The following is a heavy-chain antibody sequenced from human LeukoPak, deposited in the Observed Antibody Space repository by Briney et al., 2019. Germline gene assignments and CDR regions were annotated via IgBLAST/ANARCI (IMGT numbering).Heavy chain of an antibody. CDR1: GGSISGYY. J-gene: IGHJ4*02. V-gene: IGHV4-59*08. D-gene: IGHD1-26*01. CDR3: AKHYSGSFDY. CDR2: IYYSGST. Sequence: PSETLSLTCTVSGGSISGYYWSWIRQPPGKGLEWIGYIYYSGSTNYNPSLTSRVTMSVDTSKNQFSLKLSSVTAADTAVYYCAKHYSGSFDYWGQGTLVTASS.